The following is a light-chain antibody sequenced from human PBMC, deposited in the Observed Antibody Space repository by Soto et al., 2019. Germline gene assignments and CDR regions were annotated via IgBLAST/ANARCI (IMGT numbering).Light chain of an antibody. Sequence: EIVLTQSPDTLSLSPGERATLSCRASQSVRNNYLAWYQQKPGQAPRFLIYDASSRATGIPDRFSGSGSGTAFTLTISRLEPEDFAVYYCQQYGRSPLTFGGGTKVEIK. CDR3: QQYGRSPLT. CDR1: QSVRNNY. V-gene: IGKV3-20*01. J-gene: IGKJ4*01. CDR2: DAS.